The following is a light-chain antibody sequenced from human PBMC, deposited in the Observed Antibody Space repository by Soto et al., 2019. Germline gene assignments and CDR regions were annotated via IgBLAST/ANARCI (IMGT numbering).Light chain of an antibody. CDR2: DAA. Sequence: DIQMTQSPSSLSASVGDRVTITCQASQDISNYLNWYQQKPGKAPKLLIYDAANLETGVPSRFSGSGSGTDFIFTISSLQPEDIATYYCHQYDNPLTFGGGTKVEIK. CDR3: HQYDNPLT. CDR1: QDISNY. J-gene: IGKJ4*01. V-gene: IGKV1-33*01.